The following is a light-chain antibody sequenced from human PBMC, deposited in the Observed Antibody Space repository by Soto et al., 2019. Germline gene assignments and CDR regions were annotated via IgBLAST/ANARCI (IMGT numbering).Light chain of an antibody. CDR2: GTS. CDR3: QQYNTWSSIT. CDR1: QSISSN. V-gene: IGKV3-15*01. Sequence: EIVMTQSPATLSVSPGERVTLSCRASQSISSNLAWYQQKPGQAPSRLMYGTSTRATGIPARFSGSGSGTEFTLTISSLQSEDFAVYYCQQYNTWSSITFGQGTRLEIK. J-gene: IGKJ5*01.